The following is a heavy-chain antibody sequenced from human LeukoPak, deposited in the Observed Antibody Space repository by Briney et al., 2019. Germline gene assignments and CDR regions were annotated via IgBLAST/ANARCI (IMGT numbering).Heavy chain of an antibody. CDR3: ARHEHASSWSPPGYFDL. D-gene: IGHD6-13*01. V-gene: IGHV4-4*02. J-gene: IGHJ2*01. CDR1: GGSISSSNW. CDR2: IYYSGST. Sequence: SETLSLTCAVSGGSISSSNWWSWVRQPPGKGLEWIGEIYYSGSTNYNPSLKSRVTISVDKSKNQFSLRLSSVTAADTAIYYCARHEHASSWSPPGYFDLWGRGTLVTVSS.